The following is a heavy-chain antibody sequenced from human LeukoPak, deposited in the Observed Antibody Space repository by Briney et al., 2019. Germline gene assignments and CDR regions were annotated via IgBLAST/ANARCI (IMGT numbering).Heavy chain of an antibody. CDR3: ATSGGSYWS. J-gene: IGHJ5*02. D-gene: IGHD1-26*01. CDR1: DFSFITYA. Sequence: GGSLRLSCAGSDFSFITYAMSWVRHAPGKGLEWVSKISGVGDATYYADSVKGRFTISRDNAKNTLYLQMNSLRAEDTAVYYCATSGGSYWSWGRGTLVTVSS. V-gene: IGHV3-23*01. CDR2: ISGVGDAT.